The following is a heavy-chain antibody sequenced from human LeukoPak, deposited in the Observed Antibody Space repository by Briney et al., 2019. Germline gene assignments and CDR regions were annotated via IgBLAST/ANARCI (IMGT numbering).Heavy chain of an antibody. CDR1: GGSISSYY. CDR3: ARFFRDYDSALGWFDP. Sequence: SETLSLTCTVSGGSISSYYWSWIRQPPGKGLEWIGYIYYSGSTNYNPSLKSRVTISADTSKNQFSLKLSSVTAADTAVYYCARFFRDYDSALGWFDPWGQGTLVTVSS. CDR2: IYYSGST. J-gene: IGHJ5*02. V-gene: IGHV4-59*01. D-gene: IGHD3-22*01.